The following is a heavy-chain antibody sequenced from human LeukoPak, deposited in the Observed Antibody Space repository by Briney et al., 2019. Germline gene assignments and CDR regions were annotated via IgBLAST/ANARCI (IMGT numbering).Heavy chain of an antibody. D-gene: IGHD3-10*01. V-gene: IGHV3-7*01. J-gene: IGHJ4*02. Sequence: GGSLRLSCAASGFIFSSRWMHWVRQSPGKGLEWVANINKDGSAKYYVDSVKGRFTISRDNAKNSVYLQMNSLRVEDTALYYCVRGTVILDYWGLGSRVTV. CDR2: INKDGSAK. CDR3: VRGTVILDY. CDR1: GFIFSSRW.